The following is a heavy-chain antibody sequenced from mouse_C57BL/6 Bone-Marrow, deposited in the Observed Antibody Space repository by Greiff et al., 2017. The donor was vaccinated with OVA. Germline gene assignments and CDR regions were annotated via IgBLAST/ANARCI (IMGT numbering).Heavy chain of an antibody. CDR1: RVDFSRYW. J-gene: IGHJ3*01. D-gene: IGHD3-1*01. V-gene: IGHV4-1*01. Sequence: EASRVDFSRYWMSWVRRAPGKGLEWIGEINPDSSTINYAPSLKDKFIISRDNAKNTLYLQMSKVRSEDTALYYCASFARRGWGQGTLVTVSA. CDR3: ASFARRG. CDR2: INPDSSTI.